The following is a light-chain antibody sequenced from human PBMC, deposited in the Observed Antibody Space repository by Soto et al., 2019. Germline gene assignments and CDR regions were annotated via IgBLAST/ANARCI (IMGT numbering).Light chain of an antibody. Sequence: EIVMTQSPATLSVSPGERATLSCRASQSISSRLAWYQQKPGQAPRLLIYRASTRATGIPARFSGSGSGTEFTPTISSLQSEDFAVYFCQQYYTWPLTFGGGAKVEIK. CDR1: QSISSR. CDR2: RAS. J-gene: IGKJ4*01. V-gene: IGKV3-15*01. CDR3: QQYYTWPLT.